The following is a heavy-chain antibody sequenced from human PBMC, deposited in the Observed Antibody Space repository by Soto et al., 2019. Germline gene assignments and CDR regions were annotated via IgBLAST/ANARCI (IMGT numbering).Heavy chain of an antibody. D-gene: IGHD3-3*01. J-gene: IGHJ4*02. V-gene: IGHV4-39*01. CDR2: IYYSGST. CDR1: GGSISSSSYY. Sequence: SETLSHTCTVSGGSISSSSYYWGWIRQPPGKGLEWIGSIYYSGSTYYNPSLKSRVTISVDTSKNQFSLKLSSVTAADTAVYYCARHVKYYDFWSGFCPIDYWCQGPLVTVSS. CDR3: ARHVKYYDFWSGFCPIDY.